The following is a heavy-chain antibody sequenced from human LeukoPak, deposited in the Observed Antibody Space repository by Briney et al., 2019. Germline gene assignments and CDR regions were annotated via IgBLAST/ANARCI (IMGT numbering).Heavy chain of an antibody. V-gene: IGHV3-53*04. J-gene: IGHJ4*02. CDR3: ARVHHNLWLSIDY. CDR1: GFTVSSNY. Sequence: GGSLRLSCAASGFTVSSNYMSWVRQAPGKGLEWVSVIYSGGSTYYADSVKGRFTISRHNSKNTLYLQMNSLRAEDTAVYYCARVHHNLWLSIDYWGRGTLVTVSS. CDR2: IYSGGST. D-gene: IGHD5-18*01.